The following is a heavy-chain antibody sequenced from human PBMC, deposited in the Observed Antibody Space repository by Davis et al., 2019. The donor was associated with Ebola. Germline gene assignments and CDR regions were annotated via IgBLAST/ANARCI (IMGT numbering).Heavy chain of an antibody. Sequence: ASVKVSCKASGYTFSTYGITWVRQAPGQSLEWLGWIRTYDGNTNYAQKLQDRVTMTTDTSTTTVFMELTNLRSDDTAVYWCARGEGAPDFWGQGTLVTVSS. V-gene: IGHV1-18*04. CDR2: IRTYDGNT. J-gene: IGHJ4*02. CDR3: ARGEGAPDF. CDR1: GYTFSTYG. D-gene: IGHD1-26*01.